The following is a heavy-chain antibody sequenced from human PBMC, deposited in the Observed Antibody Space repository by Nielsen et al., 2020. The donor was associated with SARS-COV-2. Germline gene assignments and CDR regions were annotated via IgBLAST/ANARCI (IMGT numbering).Heavy chain of an antibody. CDR3: ARVGGSSWYFDN. CDR2: IKQDGTEK. J-gene: IGHJ4*02. D-gene: IGHD6-13*01. V-gene: IGHV3-7*03. CDR1: GFTFSSDW. Sequence: GESLKISCAASGFTFSSDWMSWVRQAPGKGLEWVANIKQDGTEKYYVDSVKGRFTISRDNAKNSMYLQMNSLRVEDTAVYYCARVGGSSWYFDNWGQGTLVTVSS.